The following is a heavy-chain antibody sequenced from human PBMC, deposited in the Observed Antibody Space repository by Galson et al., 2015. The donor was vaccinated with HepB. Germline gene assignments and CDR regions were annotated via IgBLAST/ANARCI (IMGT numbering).Heavy chain of an antibody. J-gene: IGHJ6*03. CDR3: AREQRGYNYGQISGETYSYYYYMDV. D-gene: IGHD5-18*01. CDR1: TFSFSTDG. Sequence: SLRLSCAASTFSFSTDGMHWVRQAPGKGLEWVAVIWYDGSNKYYADSVKGRFTISRDNSKNTLYLQMDSLRAEDTAVYYCAREQRGYNYGQISGETYSYYYYMDVWGSGTTVTVSS. V-gene: IGHV3-33*01. CDR2: IWYDGSNK.